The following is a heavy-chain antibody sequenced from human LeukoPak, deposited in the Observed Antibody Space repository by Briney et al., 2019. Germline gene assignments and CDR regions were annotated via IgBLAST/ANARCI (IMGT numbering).Heavy chain of an antibody. V-gene: IGHV3-21*01. Sequence: GGSLRLSCAVSGFTFSSYTMNWVRLARGKGLEWVSSISSGSGYIQYADSVKGRFTISRDNAENSAFLQMRSLRVDDTALYYCVRGWFDFWGQGTPVTVSS. CDR1: GFTFSSYT. CDR2: ISSGSGYI. CDR3: VRGWFDF. J-gene: IGHJ5*01.